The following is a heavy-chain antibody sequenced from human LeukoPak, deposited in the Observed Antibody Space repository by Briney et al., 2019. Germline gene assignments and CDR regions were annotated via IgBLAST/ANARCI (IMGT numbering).Heavy chain of an antibody. Sequence: SETLSLTCTVSGGSISSYYWSWVRQPPGKGLEWIGHIDYSGSTNYNTALQSRVTISAETSKNQVSLKLTSVTPADTAVYYCARGIPEHGTGAFAIWGQGTMVTVSS. CDR1: GGSISSYY. V-gene: IGHV4-59*01. D-gene: IGHD6-13*01. J-gene: IGHJ3*02. CDR2: IDYSGST. CDR3: ARGIPEHGTGAFAI.